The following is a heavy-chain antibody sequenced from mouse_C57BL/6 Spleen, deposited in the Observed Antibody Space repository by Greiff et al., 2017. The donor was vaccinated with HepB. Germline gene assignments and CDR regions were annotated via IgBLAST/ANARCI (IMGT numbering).Heavy chain of an antibody. D-gene: IGHD1-1*01. CDR1: GYTFTSYW. J-gene: IGHJ4*01. CDR2: IHPNSGST. CDR3: ARFITTVVAPPYAMDY. Sequence: QVQLQQPGAELVKPGASVKLSCKASGYTFTSYWMHWVKQRPGQGLEWIGMIHPNSGSTNYNEKFKSKATLTVDKSSSTAYMKLSSLTSEDSAVYYCARFITTVVAPPYAMDYWGQGTSVTVSS. V-gene: IGHV1-64*01.